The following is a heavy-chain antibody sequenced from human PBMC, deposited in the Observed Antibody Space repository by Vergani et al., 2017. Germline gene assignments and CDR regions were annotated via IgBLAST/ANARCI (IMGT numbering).Heavy chain of an antibody. V-gene: IGHV2-70*04. CDR1: GFSLTTYGMR. CDR3: ARTLSDSRGYYLDY. J-gene: IGHJ4*02. D-gene: IGHD3-22*01. CDR2: IYWDDDT. Sequence: QVTLKESGPALVKPTQTLTLTCTFSGFSLTTYGMRVSSIGQPPGKALEWLERIYWDDDTYYRTSLRTRLTISKDTFKNQVALTMTNMDPVDTATYYCARTLSDSRGYYLDYWGQGTLVTVSS.